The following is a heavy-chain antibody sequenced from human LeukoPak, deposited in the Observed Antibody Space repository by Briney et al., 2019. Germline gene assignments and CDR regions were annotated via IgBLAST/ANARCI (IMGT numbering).Heavy chain of an antibody. V-gene: IGHV3-48*03. D-gene: IGHD6-19*01. CDR1: GFTFSSYE. CDR2: ISSSGSTI. Sequence: GGSLRLSCAASGFTFSSYEMNWVRQAPGKGLEWVSYISSSGSTIYYADSVKGRFTISRDNAENSLYLQMNSLRAKDTAVYYCARERYSSGWYYFDYWGQGTLVTVSS. J-gene: IGHJ4*02. CDR3: ARERYSSGWYYFDY.